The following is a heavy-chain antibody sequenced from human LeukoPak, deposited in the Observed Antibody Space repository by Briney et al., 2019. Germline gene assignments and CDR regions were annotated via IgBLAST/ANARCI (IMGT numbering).Heavy chain of an antibody. D-gene: IGHD2-21*02. V-gene: IGHV4-59*01. J-gene: IGHJ4*02. CDR2: IYYSGST. Sequence: PSETLSLTCTVSGGSISSYYWSWIRQPPGKGLEWIGYIYYSGSTNYNPSLKSRVTISVDTSKNQFSLKLSSVTAADTAVYYCARGRYCGGDCYLFDYWGQGTLVTVSS. CDR3: ARGRYCGGDCYLFDY. CDR1: GGSISSYY.